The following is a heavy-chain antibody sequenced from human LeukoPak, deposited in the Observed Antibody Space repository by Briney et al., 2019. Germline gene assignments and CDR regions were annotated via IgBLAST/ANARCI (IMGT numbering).Heavy chain of an antibody. V-gene: IGHV3-21*01. Sequence: GGSLRLSRAASGFTFSSYSMNWVRQAPGKGLEWVSSISSSSSYIYYADSVKGRFTISRDNAKNSLYLQMNSLRAEDTAVYYCARGHYDFWSGPKAGWFDPWGQGTLVTVSS. CDR3: ARGHYDFWSGPKAGWFDP. D-gene: IGHD3-3*01. CDR2: ISSSSSYI. J-gene: IGHJ5*02. CDR1: GFTFSSYS.